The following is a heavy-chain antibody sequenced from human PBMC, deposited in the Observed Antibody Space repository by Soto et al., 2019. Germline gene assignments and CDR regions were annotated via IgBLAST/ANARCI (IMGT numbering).Heavy chain of an antibody. CDR1: GFTFSSYW. CDR2: IKQDGSEK. V-gene: IGHV3-7*01. D-gene: IGHD6-19*01. J-gene: IGHJ6*03. Sequence: GSLRLSCAASGFTFSSYWMSWVRQAPGKGLEWVANIKQDGSEKYYVDSVKGRFTISRDNAKNSLYLQMNSLRAEDTAVYYCARVGKQWLDYYMDVWGKGTTVTVSS. CDR3: ARVGKQWLDYYMDV.